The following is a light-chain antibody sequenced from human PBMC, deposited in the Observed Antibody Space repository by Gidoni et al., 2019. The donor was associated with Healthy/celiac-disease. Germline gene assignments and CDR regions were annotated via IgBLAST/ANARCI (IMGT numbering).Light chain of an antibody. Sequence: NFMLTQPISVSESPGTTVTISCTRSSGSITSNYVIYAANQRPSGVPDRFSGSIDSSSNSATLTISGLKSEDEADYYCQSYDSSNRGVFGTGTKVTVL. J-gene: IGLJ1*01. CDR1: SGSITSNY. CDR3: QSYDSSNRGV. CDR2: AAN. V-gene: IGLV6-57*01.